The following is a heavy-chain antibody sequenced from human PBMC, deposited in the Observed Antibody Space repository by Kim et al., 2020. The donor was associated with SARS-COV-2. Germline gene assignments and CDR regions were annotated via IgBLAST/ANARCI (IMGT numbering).Heavy chain of an antibody. J-gene: IGHJ4*02. Sequence: SETLSLTCTVSGGSISSTSYYWGWIRQPPGKGLEWVGSIYYTGTTYYNPSLKSRVTISIDTSKNQFSLKLSSVTAADTAVYYCARDGLTLTDRLDYWGQG. CDR2: IYYTGTT. CDR1: GGSISSTSYY. CDR3: ARDGLTLTDRLDY. D-gene: IGHD7-27*01. V-gene: IGHV4-39*07.